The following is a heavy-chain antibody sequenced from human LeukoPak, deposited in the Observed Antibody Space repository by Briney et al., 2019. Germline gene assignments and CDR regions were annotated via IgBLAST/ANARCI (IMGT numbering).Heavy chain of an antibody. CDR2: VSSDGSNK. J-gene: IGHJ4*02. CDR3: ARTDISGWSRPLDC. V-gene: IGHV3-30-3*01. Sequence: GGSLRPSCAASGFTFSRYALHWVRQAPGKGLEWVAVVSSDGSNKYYAGSVEGRFTISRDNYNNTLLLQMNSLRAEDTAVYYCARTDISGWSRPLDCWGQGTLVIVSS. CDR1: GFTFSRYA. D-gene: IGHD6-19*01.